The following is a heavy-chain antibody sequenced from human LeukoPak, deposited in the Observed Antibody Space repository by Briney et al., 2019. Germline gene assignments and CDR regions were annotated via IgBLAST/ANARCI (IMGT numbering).Heavy chain of an antibody. V-gene: IGHV3-23*01. J-gene: IGHJ4*02. CDR1: GFTFRSCA. CDR2: IRGSGGDST. Sequence: PGGSLRLSCAASGFTFRSCAMSWVRQAPGKGLELVSAIRGSGGDSTYYADSVKGRFTISRDNSKNTLYLQMNSLRAEDTAVYYCAKLVGTGATPTDYWGRGTLVTVSS. D-gene: IGHD1-1*01. CDR3: AKLVGTGATPTDY.